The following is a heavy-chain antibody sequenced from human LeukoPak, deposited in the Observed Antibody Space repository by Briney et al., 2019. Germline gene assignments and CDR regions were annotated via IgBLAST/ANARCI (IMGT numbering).Heavy chain of an antibody. V-gene: IGHV3-23*01. Sequence: GGSLRLSCAASGFTFSSYDMHWVRQAPGKGLEWVSTFSGTGEITYYADSVKGRFTISRDNSKNTLYLQMTSLRAEDTARYYCAKHPRLVRYFDSWGQGTLVTVSS. CDR1: GFTFSSYD. CDR3: AKHPRLVRYFDS. J-gene: IGHJ4*02. D-gene: IGHD6-6*01. CDR2: FSGTGEIT.